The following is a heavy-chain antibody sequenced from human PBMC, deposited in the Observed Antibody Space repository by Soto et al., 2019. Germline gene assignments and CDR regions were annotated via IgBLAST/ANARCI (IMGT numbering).Heavy chain of an antibody. J-gene: IGHJ4*02. CDR2: IIPIFGTA. Sequence: SVKVSCKASGGTFSSYSISWVRQAPGQGLEWMGGIIPIFGTANYAQKFQGRVTITADESTSTAYMELSSLRSEDTAVYYCARVPGAARRYYFDYWGQGTLVTVSS. CDR3: ARVPGAARRYYFDY. CDR1: GGTFSSYS. V-gene: IGHV1-69*13. D-gene: IGHD6-6*01.